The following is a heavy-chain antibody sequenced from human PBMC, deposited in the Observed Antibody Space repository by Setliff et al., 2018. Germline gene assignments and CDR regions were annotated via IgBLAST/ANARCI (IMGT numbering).Heavy chain of an antibody. J-gene: IGHJ4*02. Sequence: SETLALTCTVSGYPISRGFYWGWIRQSPGKGLEWIGSVYHSGSSYQNPSLRSRIAVSVDTSKNQFSLRLSSVTAADTAVYFCARAAARAEYSDTSAYLPFDFWGLGTLVTVSS. CDR2: VYHSGSS. D-gene: IGHD3-16*01. CDR3: ARAAARAEYSDTSAYLPFDF. V-gene: IGHV4-38-2*02. CDR1: GYPISRGFY.